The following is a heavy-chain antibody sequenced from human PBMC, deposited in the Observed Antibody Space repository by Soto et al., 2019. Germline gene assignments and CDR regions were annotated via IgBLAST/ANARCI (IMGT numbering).Heavy chain of an antibody. Sequence: SETLSLTCTVSGDSVSGRDYYWSWIRQPPGKGLEWIGYIYYSGTPYYSPSLRSRTRISIDRSKNQFSLELSSVTAADTAVYFCARDMAVPEYFDYWGHGTLVT. CDR3: ARDMAVPEYFDY. J-gene: IGHJ4*01. V-gene: IGHV4-30-4*01. CDR1: GDSVSGRDYY. CDR2: IYYSGTP. D-gene: IGHD6-19*01.